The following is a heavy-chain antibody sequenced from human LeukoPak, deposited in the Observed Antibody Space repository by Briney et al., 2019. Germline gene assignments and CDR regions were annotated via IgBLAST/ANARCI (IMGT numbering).Heavy chain of an antibody. V-gene: IGHV4-38-2*02. Sequence: SETLSLTCTVSGYSISSGYYWGWIRQPPGKGLEWIGSIYHSGSTYYNPSLKSRVTISVDTSKNQFSLKLSSVTAADTAVYYCARGYCSGGSCSRNYFDYWGQGTLVTVSS. CDR3: ARGYCSGGSCSRNYFDY. CDR2: IYHSGST. CDR1: GYSISSGYY. J-gene: IGHJ4*02. D-gene: IGHD2-15*01.